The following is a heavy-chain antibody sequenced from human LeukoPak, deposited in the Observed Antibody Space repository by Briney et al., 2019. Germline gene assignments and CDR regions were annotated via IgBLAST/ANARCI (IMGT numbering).Heavy chain of an antibody. CDR2: ISSSSSYI. Sequence: GGSLRLSCAASGFTFSSYSMNWVRQAPGKGLEWVSAISSSSSYIYYADSVKGRFTISRDNAKNSLYLQMNSLRADDTAVYYCGRDRVGDHYFDYWGQGTLVTVSS. CDR3: GRDRVGDHYFDY. CDR1: GFTFSSYS. D-gene: IGHD2-15*01. V-gene: IGHV3-21*01. J-gene: IGHJ4*02.